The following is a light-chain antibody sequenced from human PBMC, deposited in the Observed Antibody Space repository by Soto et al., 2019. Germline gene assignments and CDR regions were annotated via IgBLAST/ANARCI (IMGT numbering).Light chain of an antibody. CDR3: QQRSNWPPIT. V-gene: IGKV3D-20*02. CDR1: QSVSSSY. CDR2: GAS. Sequence: IVLTQSPGTLSLSPGERATLSCRASQSVSSSYLAWYQQKPGQAPRLLIYGASSRATGIPDRFSGSGSGTDFTLTISRLEPEDAAVYYCQQRSNWPPITFGQGTLLEIK. J-gene: IGKJ5*01.